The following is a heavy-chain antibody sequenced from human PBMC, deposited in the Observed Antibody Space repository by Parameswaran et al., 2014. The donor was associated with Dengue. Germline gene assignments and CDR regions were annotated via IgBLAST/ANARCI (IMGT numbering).Heavy chain of an antibody. CDR3: ARDLGVGSYYYYYGMDV. CDR2: IYYSGST. J-gene: IGHJ6*02. D-gene: IGHD1-26*01. V-gene: IGHV4-59*01. Sequence: RWIRQPPGKGLEWIGNIYYSGSTKYNPSLKSRVTISIDTPKNQFSLKLSSVTAADTAVYYCARDLGVGSYYYYYGMDVWGQGTTVTVSS.